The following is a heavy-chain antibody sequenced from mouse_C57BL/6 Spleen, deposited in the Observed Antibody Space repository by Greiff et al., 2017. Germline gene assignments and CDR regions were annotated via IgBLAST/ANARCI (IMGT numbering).Heavy chain of an antibody. J-gene: IGHJ1*03. CDR3: ARGGYFDV. CDR1: GYTFTSYW. CDR2: IDPSDSET. Sequence: VQLQQPGAELVRPGSSVKLSCKASGYTFTSYWMHWVKQRPIQGLEWIGNIDPSDSETHYNQKFKDKATLTVDKSSSTAYMQLSSLTSEDAAFYYWARGGYFDVWGTGTTVTVSS. V-gene: IGHV1-52*01.